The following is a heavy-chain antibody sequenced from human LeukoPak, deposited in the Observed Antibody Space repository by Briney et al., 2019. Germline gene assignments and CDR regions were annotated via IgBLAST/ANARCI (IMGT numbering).Heavy chain of an antibody. J-gene: IGHJ4*02. V-gene: IGHV4-34*01. Sequence: SETLSLTCAVYGDSFSGFYWSWIRQPPGKGLEWIGEINHSGSTNYNPSLKSRVTISADTSKNQFSLRLTSVTAADTAVYYCARGPRGYCSSISCHGPDYWGQGTLVTVSS. CDR1: GDSFSGFY. D-gene: IGHD2-2*01. CDR3: ARGPRGYCSSISCHGPDY. CDR2: INHSGST.